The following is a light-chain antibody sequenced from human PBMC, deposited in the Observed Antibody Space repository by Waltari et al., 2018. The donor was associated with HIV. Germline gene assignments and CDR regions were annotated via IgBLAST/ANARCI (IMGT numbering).Light chain of an antibody. Sequence: QSVLTQPPSMSGTPGQRVITSCSGTTSSIGSNSVYWYQQLPGAAPKLLIYRNNQQPSGVPDRFSGSKSGTSASLAISGLRPEDEAMYFCAAWDNALGGHVVFGGGTNLTVL. CDR2: RNN. CDR1: TSSIGSNS. V-gene: IGLV1-47*02. J-gene: IGLJ2*01. CDR3: AAWDNALGGHVV.